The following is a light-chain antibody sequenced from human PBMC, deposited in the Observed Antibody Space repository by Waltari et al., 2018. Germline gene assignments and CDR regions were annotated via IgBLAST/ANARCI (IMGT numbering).Light chain of an antibody. CDR3: QSYDSSLSDSV. Sequence: QSVLTQPPSVSGAPGQRVTISCTRSNSNVGAGFDVHWYQQLPGTAPKLLIYGNTKRPSGVPDRFSGSKSGTTASLAITRLQAEDEADYYCQSYDSSLSDSVFGGGTKLTVL. CDR1: NSNVGAGFD. CDR2: GNT. J-gene: IGLJ2*01. V-gene: IGLV1-40*01.